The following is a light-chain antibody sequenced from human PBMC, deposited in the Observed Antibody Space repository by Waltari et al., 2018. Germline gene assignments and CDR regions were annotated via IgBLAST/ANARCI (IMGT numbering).Light chain of an antibody. CDR1: KSVLYSSNNKNY. CDR2: WAS. CDR3: QQYYSTPWT. V-gene: IGKV4-1*01. Sequence: DIVMTQSPDSLAVSPGERAPNDCKSSKSVLYSSNNKNYLAWYQQKPGQPPKLLIYWASTRESGVPDRFSGSGSGTDFTLTISSLQAEDVAVYYCQQYYSTPWTFGQGTKVEIK. J-gene: IGKJ1*01.